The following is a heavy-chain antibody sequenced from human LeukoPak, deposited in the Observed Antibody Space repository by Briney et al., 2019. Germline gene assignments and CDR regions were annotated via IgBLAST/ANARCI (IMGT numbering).Heavy chain of an antibody. CDR2: IRSKAYGGTT. CDR1: GFTFGDYA. J-gene: IGHJ5*02. Sequence: GGSLRLSCTASGFTFGDYAMSWFHQAPGKGLEWVGFIRSKAYGGTTEYAASVKGRFTISRDDSKSIAYLQMNSLKTEDTAVYSCTRDRLGYNYRTNWFDPWGQGTLVTVSS. V-gene: IGHV3-49*03. CDR3: TRDRLGYNYRTNWFDP. D-gene: IGHD5-18*01.